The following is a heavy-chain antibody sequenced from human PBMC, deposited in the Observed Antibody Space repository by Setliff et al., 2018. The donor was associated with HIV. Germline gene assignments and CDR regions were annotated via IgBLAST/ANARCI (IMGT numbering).Heavy chain of an antibody. CDR2: IIPIFGTA. V-gene: IGHV1-69*13. Sequence: GASVKVSCKASGGGVSNHVISWVRQAPGRGLEWMGGIIPIFGTADYAQKFKGRVTITADESTRAAYLELSGLRSEDTAVYYCAIDVIGGWLRPMPDYWGPGTLVTVSS. D-gene: IGHD5-12*01. CDR3: AIDVIGGWLRPMPDY. J-gene: IGHJ4*02. CDR1: GGGVSNHV.